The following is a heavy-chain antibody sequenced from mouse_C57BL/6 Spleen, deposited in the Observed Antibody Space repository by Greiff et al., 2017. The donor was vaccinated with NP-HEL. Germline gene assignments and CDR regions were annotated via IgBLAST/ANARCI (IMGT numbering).Heavy chain of an antibody. D-gene: IGHD2-3*01. V-gene: IGHV1-18*01. Sequence: EVQLQQSGPELVKPGASVKIPCKASGYTFTDYNMDWVKQSHGKSLEWIGDINPNNGGTIYNQKFTGKATLTVDKSSSPAYMELRSLTSEGTAVYYWSRGADGPPYFDYWGQGTTLTVSS. J-gene: IGHJ2*01. CDR2: INPNNGGT. CDR1: GYTFTDYN. CDR3: SRGADGPPYFDY.